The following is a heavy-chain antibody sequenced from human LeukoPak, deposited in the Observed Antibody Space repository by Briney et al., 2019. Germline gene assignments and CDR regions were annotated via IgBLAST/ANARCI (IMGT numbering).Heavy chain of an antibody. V-gene: IGHV4-34*01. CDR3: ARARLVVAGHNWFDP. Sequence: PSETLSLTCAVYGGSFSTYYWNWIRQSPGKGLEWIGEINHTGTTNYNPSLKGRFTISVDTSKNQFSLQLNSVTPEDTAVYYCARARLVVAGHNWFDPWGQGTLVTVSS. CDR2: INHTGTT. J-gene: IGHJ5*02. CDR1: GGSFSTYY. D-gene: IGHD6-19*01.